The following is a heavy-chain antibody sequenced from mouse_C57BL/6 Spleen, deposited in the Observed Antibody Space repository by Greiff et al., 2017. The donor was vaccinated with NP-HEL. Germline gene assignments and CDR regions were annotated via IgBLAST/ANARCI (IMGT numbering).Heavy chain of an antibody. CDR2: IDPSDSYT. Sequence: QVQLQQPGAELVKPGASVKLSCKASGYTFTSYWMQWVKQRPGQGLEWIGEIDPSDSYTNYNQKFKGKATLTVDTSSSTAYMQLSSLTSEDSVVYYCARWGLPTPAWFAYWGQGTLVTVSA. J-gene: IGHJ3*01. CDR1: GYTFTSYW. V-gene: IGHV1-50*01. CDR3: ARWGLPTPAWFAY. D-gene: IGHD5-1*01.